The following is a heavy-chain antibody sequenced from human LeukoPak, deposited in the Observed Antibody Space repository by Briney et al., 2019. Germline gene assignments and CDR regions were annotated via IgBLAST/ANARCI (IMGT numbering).Heavy chain of an antibody. Sequence: GGSLRLSCAASGFTFDDYAMHWVRQAPGKGLEWVSGISWNSGSIGYADSVKGRFTISRDNAKNSLYLQMNSLRAEDTALYYCAKDIGMDYYDSSGYSNYLDYWGQGTLVTVSS. V-gene: IGHV3-9*01. CDR2: ISWNSGSI. CDR3: AKDIGMDYYDSSGYSNYLDY. J-gene: IGHJ4*02. CDR1: GFTFDDYA. D-gene: IGHD3-22*01.